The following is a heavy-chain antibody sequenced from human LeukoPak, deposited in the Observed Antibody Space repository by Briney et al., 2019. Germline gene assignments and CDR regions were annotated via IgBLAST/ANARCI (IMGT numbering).Heavy chain of an antibody. D-gene: IGHD2-2*01. V-gene: IGHV3-33*01. Sequence: PGGSLRLSCAASGFRFRDSAMHRVRQAPGKGLEWVSVIWHDGTYKYYVDSVKGRFTISRDDSKNTLYLQMNRLRAEDTAVYYCARAYCSSTRCWGYYYGMDVWGEGTTVTVSS. CDR1: GFRFRDSA. J-gene: IGHJ6*04. CDR3: ARAYCSSTRCWGYYYGMDV. CDR2: IWHDGTYK.